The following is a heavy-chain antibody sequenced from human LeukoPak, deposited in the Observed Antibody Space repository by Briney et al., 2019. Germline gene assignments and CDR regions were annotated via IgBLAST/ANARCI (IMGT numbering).Heavy chain of an antibody. J-gene: IGHJ4*02. D-gene: IGHD2-21*02. V-gene: IGHV6-1*01. CDR3: AREVDFVMVTAVNFDS. CDR1: GDSVSNNNAA. CDR2: TYFRSKWSN. Sequence: SQTLSLTCVISGDSVSNNNAAWNWIRQSPSRGLEWLGRTYFRSKWSNDYAKSVESRIIINPDTSKNQFSLQLNSVTPEDTAVYYCAREVDFVMVTAVNFDSWGQGTLVTVSS.